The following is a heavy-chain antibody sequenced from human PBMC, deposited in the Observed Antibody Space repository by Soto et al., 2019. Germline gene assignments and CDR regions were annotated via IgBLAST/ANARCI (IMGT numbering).Heavy chain of an antibody. CDR1: GDSVSRDSAA. CDR3: ARGSWDDVSGYYYIVV. Sequence: SQTLSLTCAISGDSVSRDSAAWNWIRQTPSRGLEWLGRIYYRSKWLNTYEVSVNSRITISPDTSKNQFSLQLSSVTPEDTAVYYCARGSWDDVSGYYYIVVWDEGTTVTVSS. CDR2: IYYRSKWLN. V-gene: IGHV6-1*01. D-gene: IGHD1-1*01. J-gene: IGHJ6*03.